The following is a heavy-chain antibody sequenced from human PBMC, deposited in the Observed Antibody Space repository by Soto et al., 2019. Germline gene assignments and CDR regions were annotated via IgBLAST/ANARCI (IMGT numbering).Heavy chain of an antibody. D-gene: IGHD3-16*02. CDR2: ISYEGSIQ. CDR3: ARTKVTFGGVIVPIDY. V-gene: IGHV3-30*03. Sequence: QVQLVESGGGVVQPGRSLRLSCEGSGFTFSTYGMHWVRQAPGKGLEWVAVISYEGSIQFYADSVKDRFTISRDNSKNTVYLQMNSLRPDDTAVYYCARTKVTFGGVIVPIDYWGQGSPVTVSS. CDR1: GFTFSTYG. J-gene: IGHJ4*02.